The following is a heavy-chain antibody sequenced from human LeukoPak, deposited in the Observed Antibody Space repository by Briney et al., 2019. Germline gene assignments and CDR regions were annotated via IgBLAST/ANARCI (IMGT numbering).Heavy chain of an antibody. Sequence: ASVKVSCKASGYTFTSYGIGWVRQAPGQGLEWMGWISAYNGNTNYAQKLQGRVTMTTDTSTSTAYMELRSLRSDDTAVYYYARSLPFGSWYRFFDYWGQGTLVTVSS. CDR3: ARSLPFGSWYRFFDY. D-gene: IGHD6-13*01. CDR2: ISAYNGNT. CDR1: GYTFTSYG. V-gene: IGHV1-18*01. J-gene: IGHJ4*02.